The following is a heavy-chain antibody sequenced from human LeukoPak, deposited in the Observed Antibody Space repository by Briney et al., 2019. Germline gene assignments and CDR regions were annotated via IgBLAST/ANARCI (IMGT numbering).Heavy chain of an antibody. CDR3: ARKYYYDTSGLGEFDY. J-gene: IGHJ4*02. V-gene: IGHV4-39*02. Sequence: PSETLSLTCTVSGGSITSSSYYWGWIRQPPGKGLEWIGSIYYSGSPYYNPSLKSRVTISLDMSKNHISLKLNSVTAADTAVYYCARKYYYDTSGLGEFDYWGQGTLVTVSS. D-gene: IGHD3-22*01. CDR2: IYYSGSP. CDR1: GGSITSSSYY.